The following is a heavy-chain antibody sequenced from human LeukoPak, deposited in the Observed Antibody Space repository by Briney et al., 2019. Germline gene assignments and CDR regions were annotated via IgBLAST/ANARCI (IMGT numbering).Heavy chain of an antibody. J-gene: IGHJ3*02. CDR1: GFTFTEYS. D-gene: IGHD1-26*01. Sequence: PGESLRLSCAASGFTFTEYSIIWVRQAPGKGLEGVAVISYDGSNKYYADSVKGRFTISGDKSKNTLYLQMNSLRPEDTAFYYCARGPGPIAGAKNPFDIWGQGTMVTVSS. CDR2: ISYDGSNK. V-gene: IGHV3-30*05. CDR3: ARGPGPIAGAKNPFDI.